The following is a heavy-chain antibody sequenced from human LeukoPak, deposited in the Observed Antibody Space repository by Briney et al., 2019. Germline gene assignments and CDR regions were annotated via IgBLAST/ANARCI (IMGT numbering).Heavy chain of an antibody. CDR3: ARHPFQYPFDH. CDR2: IYHSGHT. Sequence: SETLSLTCTVSGASVISDYWSWIRQSPGKGLEWIGYIYHSGHTMSNPSLKSRVSLSLDTSNNQFSLKLSSVTAADTAVYYCARHPFQYPFDHWGQGTVVSVSS. D-gene: IGHD2/OR15-2a*01. J-gene: IGHJ5*02. V-gene: IGHV4-59*08. CDR1: GASVISDY.